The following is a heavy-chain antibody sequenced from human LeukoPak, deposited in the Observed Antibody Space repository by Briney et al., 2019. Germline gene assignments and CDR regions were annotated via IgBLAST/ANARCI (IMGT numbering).Heavy chain of an antibody. D-gene: IGHD6-13*01. Sequence: GGSLRLSCAASGFTFSSYEMNWVRQAPGKGLEWISYISSSGSTIYYVDSVKGRFTISGDNSKNTLYLQMNSLRAEDTAVYYCAKDVPRGSSWYANHRNSLSLDYWGQGTLVTVSS. CDR3: AKDVPRGSSWYANHRNSLSLDY. V-gene: IGHV3-48*03. J-gene: IGHJ4*02. CDR2: ISSSGSTI. CDR1: GFTFSSYE.